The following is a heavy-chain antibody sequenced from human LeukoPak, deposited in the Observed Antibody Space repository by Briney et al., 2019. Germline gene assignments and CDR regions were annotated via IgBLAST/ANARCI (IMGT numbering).Heavy chain of an antibody. Sequence: ASVKVSCKASGYTFTSYYMHWVRQAPGQGLERMGIINPSGGSTSYAQKFQGRVTMTRDTSTSTVYMELSSLRSEDTAVYYCARDRPPYYYDSSCYIDYWGQGTLVTVSS. CDR1: GYTFTSYY. CDR2: INPSGGST. D-gene: IGHD3-22*01. J-gene: IGHJ4*02. CDR3: ARDRPPYYYDSSCYIDY. V-gene: IGHV1-46*01.